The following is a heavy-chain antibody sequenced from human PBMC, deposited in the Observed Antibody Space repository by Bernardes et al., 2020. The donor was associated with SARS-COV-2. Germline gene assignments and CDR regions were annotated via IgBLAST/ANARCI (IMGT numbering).Heavy chain of an antibody. CDR2: ILKSGST. CDR1: GGSISSNNYD. D-gene: IGHD5-12*01. J-gene: IGHJ4*02. V-gene: IGHV4-39*01. Sequence: SESRSPTGTVSGGSISSNNYDRNGVRQPAGKGREWVGSILKSGSTYYNPSLESRVAVSVDTSKNQHSLKLTSVTAADTATYCCVRRHGYNVIFDLWGQGTLVTVSS. CDR3: VRRHGYNVIFDL.